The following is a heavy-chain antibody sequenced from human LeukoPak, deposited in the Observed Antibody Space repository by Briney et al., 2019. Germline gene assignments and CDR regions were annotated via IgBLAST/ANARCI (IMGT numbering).Heavy chain of an antibody. CDR2: INHSGGT. Sequence: SETLSLTRAVDGGSLSASYWSWFRDSPGKGLEWIGEINHSGGTNYNPSLKRRVTISLDTSKTQFSLKLSSLTAADTAVYYCARLLPLRGEDVWGQGTTVTVSS. CDR1: GGSLSASY. D-gene: IGHD3-16*01. CDR3: ARLLPLRGEDV. V-gene: IGHV4-34*01. J-gene: IGHJ6*02.